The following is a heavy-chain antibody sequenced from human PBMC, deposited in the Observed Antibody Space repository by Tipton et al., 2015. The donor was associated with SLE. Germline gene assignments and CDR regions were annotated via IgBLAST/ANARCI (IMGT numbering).Heavy chain of an antibody. D-gene: IGHD3-10*01. CDR1: GGSISSGGYY. CDR2: IYYSGST. CDR3: ARDGGEYYFDY. J-gene: IGHJ4*02. Sequence: TLSLTCTVSGGSISSGGYYWSWLRQHPGKGLEWIGYIYYSGSTYYNPSLKSRVTISVDTSKNQFSLKLSSVTAADTAVYYCARDGGEYYFDYWGQGTLVTVSS. V-gene: IGHV4-31*03.